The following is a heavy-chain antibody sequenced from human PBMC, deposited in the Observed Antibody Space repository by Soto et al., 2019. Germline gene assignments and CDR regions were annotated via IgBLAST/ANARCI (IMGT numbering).Heavy chain of an antibody. V-gene: IGHV1-18*01. CDR3: ARGGTPIDY. D-gene: IGHD3-16*01. CDR1: GYTFTNFG. Sequence: QVQLVQSGAEVKKPGASVKVSCKASGYTFTNFGISWVRQAPGQGLEWMGWISAYNGNTNYAQKFQGRVTMTTDKDTSTAYRELRSLRSDDTAVYYWARGGTPIDYWGQGTLVTVSS. J-gene: IGHJ4*02. CDR2: ISAYNGNT.